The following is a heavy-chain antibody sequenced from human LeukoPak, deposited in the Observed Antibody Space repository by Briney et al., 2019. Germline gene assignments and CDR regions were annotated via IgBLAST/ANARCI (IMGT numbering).Heavy chain of an antibody. Sequence: SETLSLTCSVSGGSISLSYYYWGWIRQPPGKALEWIGSVYYSGTTSYNPSLKSQVTISVDMSKNHFSLRLSSVTAADTAMYYCARGTVYSSWSYYFDYWGQGSQVTVSS. CDR3: ARGTVYSSWSYYFDY. D-gene: IGHD6-13*01. J-gene: IGHJ4*02. V-gene: IGHV4-39*07. CDR1: GGSISLSYYY. CDR2: VYYSGTT.